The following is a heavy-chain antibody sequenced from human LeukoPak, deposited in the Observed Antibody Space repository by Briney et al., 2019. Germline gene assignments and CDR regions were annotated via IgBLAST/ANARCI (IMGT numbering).Heavy chain of an antibody. CDR3: AGGANYDFWTGYFNY. V-gene: IGHV5-51*01. Sequence: GESLKISCKGYGYSFNNYWIGWVRQMPGKGLEWMGIIYPSDSDTRYSPSFQARVTISADTSINTAYVQWSSLKASDTAMYYCAGGANYDFWTGYFNYWGQGTLVTVSS. J-gene: IGHJ4*02. CDR1: GYSFNNYW. D-gene: IGHD3-3*01. CDR2: IYPSDSDT.